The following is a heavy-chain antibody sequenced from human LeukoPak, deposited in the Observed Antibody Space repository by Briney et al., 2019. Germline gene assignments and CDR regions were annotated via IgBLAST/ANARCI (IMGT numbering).Heavy chain of an antibody. CDR1: GFTFSSYA. J-gene: IGHJ4*02. V-gene: IGHV3-30*01. Sequence: GRSLRLSCAASGFTFSSYAMHWVRQAPGKGLEWVAVISYDGSNKYYADSVKGRFTISRDNSKNTLYLQMNSLRAEDTAVYYCARDSAYSSSWYVFDYWGQGTLVTVSS. D-gene: IGHD6-13*01. CDR2: ISYDGSNK. CDR3: ARDSAYSSSWYVFDY.